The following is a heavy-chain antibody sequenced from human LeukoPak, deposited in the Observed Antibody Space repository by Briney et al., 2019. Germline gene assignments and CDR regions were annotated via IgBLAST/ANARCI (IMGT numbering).Heavy chain of an antibody. V-gene: IGHV3-23*01. J-gene: IGHJ5*02. CDR1: RFTFSNYW. CDR2: ISGNGATT. CDR3: AKNLFNPLRPA. Sequence: GGSLRLSCVASRFTFSNYWMSWVRQAPGKGLEWISAISGNGATTNYADSVKGRFTISRDNPKNTLYLQMNSLRAEDTALYYCAKNLFNPLRPAWGQGTLVTVSS. D-gene: IGHD4/OR15-4a*01.